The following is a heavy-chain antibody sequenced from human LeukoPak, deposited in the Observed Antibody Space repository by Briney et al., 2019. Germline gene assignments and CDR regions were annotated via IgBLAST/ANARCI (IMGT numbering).Heavy chain of an antibody. J-gene: IGHJ5*02. CDR1: GFTFSSYW. CDR3: ASAEGYSYGHNWFDP. CDR2: IKRDGSEK. D-gene: IGHD5-18*01. Sequence: GGSLRLSCAASGFTFSSYWMSWVRQAPGKGLEWVANIKRDGSEKYYVDSVKGRFTISRDNAKNSLYPQMNSLRAEDTAVYYCASAEGYSYGHNWFDPWGQGTLVTVSS. V-gene: IGHV3-7*01.